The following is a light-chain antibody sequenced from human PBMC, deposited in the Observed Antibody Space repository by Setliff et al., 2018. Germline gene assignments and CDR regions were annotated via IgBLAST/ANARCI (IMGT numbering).Light chain of an antibody. CDR3: QVLNSSSDPV. Sequence: QSVLTQPASVSGSPGQSITISCTGTSSDVGGCNYVSWYQQHPGKAPKLMIYDVSKRPSGIPERFSGSNSGNTATLTISRVEAGDEADYYCQVLNSSSDPVFCGGTKGTVL. CDR2: DVS. CDR1: SSDVGGCNY. J-gene: IGLJ2*01. V-gene: IGLV2-14*01.